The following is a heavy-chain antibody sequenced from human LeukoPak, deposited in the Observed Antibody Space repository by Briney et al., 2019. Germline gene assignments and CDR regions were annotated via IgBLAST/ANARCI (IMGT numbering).Heavy chain of an antibody. D-gene: IGHD3-16*01. V-gene: IGHV4-31*03. CDR2: IYYSGST. CDR1: GGSISSGGYY. Sequence: SETLSLTCTVSGGSISSGGYYWSWIRQHPGKGLEWIGYIYYSGSTYYNPSLKSRVTISVDMSKNQFSLKLSSVTAADTAVYYCARVRGLTPDYWGQGTLVTVSS. J-gene: IGHJ4*02. CDR3: ARVRGLTPDY.